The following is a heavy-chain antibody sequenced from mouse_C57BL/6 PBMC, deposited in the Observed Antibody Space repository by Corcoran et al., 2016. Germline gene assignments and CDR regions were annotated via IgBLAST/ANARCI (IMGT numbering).Heavy chain of an antibody. V-gene: IGHV1-81*01. D-gene: IGHD2-4*01. CDR2: IYPRSGNT. J-gene: IGHJ4*01. CDR1: GYTFTSYG. CDR3: ARLSYDYVPYYAMDY. Sequence: QVQLQQSGAELARPGASVKLSCKASGYTFTSYGISWVKQRTGQGLEWIGEIYPRSGNTYYNEKFKGKATLTADKSSSTAYMELRSLTSEDSAVYFCARLSYDYVPYYAMDYWGQGTSVTVSS.